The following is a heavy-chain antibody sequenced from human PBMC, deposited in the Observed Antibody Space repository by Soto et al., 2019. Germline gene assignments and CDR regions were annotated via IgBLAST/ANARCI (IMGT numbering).Heavy chain of an antibody. V-gene: IGHV4-34*01. CDR2: INHSGST. D-gene: IGHD5-12*01. J-gene: IGHJ6*02. CDR3: ARAGIIVATIRRGMDV. CDR1: GGSCSGYY. Sequence: LETLSLTCAVYGGSCSGYYWSWIRQPPGKGLEWIGEINHSGSTNYNPSLKSRVTISVDTSKNQFSLKLSSVTAADTAVYYCARAGIIVATIRRGMDVWGQGTTVTVSS.